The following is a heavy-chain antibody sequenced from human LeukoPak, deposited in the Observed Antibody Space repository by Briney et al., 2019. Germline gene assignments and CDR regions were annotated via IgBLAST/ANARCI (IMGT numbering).Heavy chain of an antibody. V-gene: IGHV4-4*07. Sequence: PSETLSLTCTVSGGSISNYYWSWIRQPAGEGLEWIGRIYTIGNTNYNPSLKSRVTISVDTSKNQFSLKLSSVTAADTAVYYCARLVYGTYDFWSGYPVGYFDYWGQGTLVTVSS. CDR1: GGSISNYY. CDR3: ARLVYGTYDFWSGYPVGYFDY. J-gene: IGHJ4*02. D-gene: IGHD3-3*01. CDR2: IYTIGNT.